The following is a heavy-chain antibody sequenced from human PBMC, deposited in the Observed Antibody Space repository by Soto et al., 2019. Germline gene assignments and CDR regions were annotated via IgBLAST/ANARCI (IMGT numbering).Heavy chain of an antibody. CDR2: INHSGST. Sequence: SETLSLTCAVYGGSFSGYYWSWIRQPPGKGLEWIGEINHSGSTNYNPSLKSRVTISVDTSKNQFSLKLSSVTAADTAVYYCASWRGGSEVWGQGTLVTVSS. D-gene: IGHD2-15*01. V-gene: IGHV4-34*01. J-gene: IGHJ4*02. CDR1: GGSFSGYY. CDR3: ASWRGGSEV.